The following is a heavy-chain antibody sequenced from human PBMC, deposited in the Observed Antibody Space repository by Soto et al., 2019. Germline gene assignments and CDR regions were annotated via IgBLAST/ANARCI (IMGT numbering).Heavy chain of an antibody. D-gene: IGHD3-3*01. J-gene: IGHJ4*02. V-gene: IGHV3-23*01. Sequence: GSLRLSCAASGFTFSSYAMSWVRQAPGKGLEWVSAISGSGGSTYYADSVKGRFTISRDNSKNTLYLQMNSLRAEDTAVYYCANGRVYDFWSGYRFDYWGQGTLVTVSS. CDR2: ISGSGGST. CDR1: GFTFSSYA. CDR3: ANGRVYDFWSGYRFDY.